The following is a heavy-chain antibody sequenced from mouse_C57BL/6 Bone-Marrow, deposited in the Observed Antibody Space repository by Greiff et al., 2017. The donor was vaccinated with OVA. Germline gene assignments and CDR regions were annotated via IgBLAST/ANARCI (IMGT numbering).Heavy chain of an antibody. J-gene: IGHJ3*01. CDR1: GFTFSSYA. CDR3: TRGGYPPGFAY. D-gene: IGHD2-2*01. Sequence: EVMLVESGEGLVKPGGSLKLSCAASGFTFSSYAMSWVRQTPEKRLEWVAYISSGGDYIYYADTVKGRFTISRDKARNTLYLQMSSLKSEDTAMYYCTRGGYPPGFAYLGQGTLVTVSA. V-gene: IGHV5-9-1*02. CDR2: ISSGGDYI.